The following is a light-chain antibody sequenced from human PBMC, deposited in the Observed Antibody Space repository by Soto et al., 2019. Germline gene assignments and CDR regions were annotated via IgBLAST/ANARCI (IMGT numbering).Light chain of an antibody. CDR2: EGS. CDR3: MQNKLLPWT. Sequence: DIVMTQTPLSLSVTPGQPASISCKSSQSLLHNNGKTYLYCSLQKPGQPPQLLIYEGSTRYSGVTDTFSGSGYGTDFTFDISRVEAEDVRNYYGMQNKLLPWTLGHGTTAEIK. CDR1: QSLLHNNGKTY. J-gene: IGKJ1*01. V-gene: IGKV2D-29*01.